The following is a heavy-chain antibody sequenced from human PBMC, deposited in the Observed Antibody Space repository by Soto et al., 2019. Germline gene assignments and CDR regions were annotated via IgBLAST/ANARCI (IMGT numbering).Heavy chain of an antibody. J-gene: IGHJ4*01. CDR1: GFSFDRYA. Sequence: GGSLRLSCAASGFSFDRYAMHWVRQFPGRGLEWVACLNLRGDNVAYVDSVKGRFNISRDNPKQFLFLQMDSLRPEDTAHYYCAKDRYDLSRYEVALDYWGQGTPVTVYS. D-gene: IGHD5-12*01. V-gene: IGHV3-9*01. CDR3: AKDRYDLSRYEVALDY. CDR2: LNLRGDNV.